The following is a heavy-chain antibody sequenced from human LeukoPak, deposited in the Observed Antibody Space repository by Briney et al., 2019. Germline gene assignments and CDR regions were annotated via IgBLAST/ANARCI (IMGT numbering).Heavy chain of an antibody. V-gene: IGHV4-39*01. J-gene: IGHJ4*02. Sequence: SETLSLTCIVSGGSISSSPYYWGWIRQPPGKGLEWIGSMYYSGNTHYNPSHKSRVTISVDTSKNQFSLKLSSVTAADTAVYYCARVYGWALDYWGQGTLVTVSS. CDR1: GGSISSSPYY. CDR3: ARVYGWALDY. D-gene: IGHD2-8*01. CDR2: MYYSGNT.